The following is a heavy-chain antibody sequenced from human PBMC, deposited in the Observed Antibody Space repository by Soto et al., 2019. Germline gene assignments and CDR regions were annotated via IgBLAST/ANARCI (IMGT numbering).Heavy chain of an antibody. D-gene: IGHD4-17*01. V-gene: IGHV3-30-3*01. CDR1: GFTFKIYA. Sequence: QAHLVESGGGVVQPGRSLRLSCAASGFTFKIYALHWVRQAPGKGLEWVAVISFDGDKKYYADSVKGRFTISRDNFKNTLYLQMNNLRVEDAALYFCAREDDYGYRYINYGLDVWGQGTTVTVSS. CDR3: AREDDYGYRYINYGLDV. J-gene: IGHJ6*02. CDR2: ISFDGDKK.